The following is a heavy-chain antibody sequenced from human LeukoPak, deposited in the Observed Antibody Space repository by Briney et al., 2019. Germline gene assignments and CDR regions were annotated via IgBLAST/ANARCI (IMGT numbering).Heavy chain of an antibody. J-gene: IGHJ3*01. CDR3: EGGVT. V-gene: IGHV3-7*01. CDR2: IKRDGSER. CDR1: GFTFSNYW. D-gene: IGHD5/OR15-5a*01. Sequence: GGSLRLSCAASGFTFSNYWMNWFRQAPGKGLEWVANIKRDGSERYYVDSVRGRFTISRDNAKNSLYLQMNNLRVEDTAVYYCEGGVTWGQGSMVTVSP.